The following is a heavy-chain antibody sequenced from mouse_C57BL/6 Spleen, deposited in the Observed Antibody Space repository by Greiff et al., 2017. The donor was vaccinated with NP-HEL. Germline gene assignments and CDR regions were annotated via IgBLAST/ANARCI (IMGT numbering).Heavy chain of an antibody. V-gene: IGHV1-69*01. Sequence: QVQLQQPGAELVMPGASVKLSCKASGYTFTSYWMHWVKQRPGQGLEWIGELDPSDSYTNYNQKFTGKSTLTVDKSSSTAYMQLSSLTSEDPAFYYCAMRGYYYGSSCDFDYWGQGTTLTVSS. CDR3: AMRGYYYGSSCDFDY. CDR2: LDPSDSYT. D-gene: IGHD1-1*01. J-gene: IGHJ2*01. CDR1: GYTFTSYW.